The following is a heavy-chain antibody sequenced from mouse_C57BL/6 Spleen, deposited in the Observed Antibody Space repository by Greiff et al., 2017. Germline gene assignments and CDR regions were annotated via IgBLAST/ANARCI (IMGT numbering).Heavy chain of an antibody. D-gene: IGHD3-2*02. Sequence: QVQLQQPGAELVKPGASVKLSCKASGYTFTSYWMHWVKQRPGRGLEWIGRIDPNSGGTKYNEKFKSKATLTVDKPSSTAYMQLSSLTSADSAVYYCARSGGYFAMDYWGQGTSVTVSS. CDR3: ARSGGYFAMDY. J-gene: IGHJ4*01. V-gene: IGHV1-72*01. CDR1: GYTFTSYW. CDR2: IDPNSGGT.